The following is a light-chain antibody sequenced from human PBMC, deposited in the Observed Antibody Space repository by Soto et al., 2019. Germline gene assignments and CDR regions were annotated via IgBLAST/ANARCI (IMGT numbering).Light chain of an antibody. Sequence: DIQMTQTPPSLSLSVGDRVTITCRASQDISNSLNWYQQKPGKSPRALIYGASSLESGVPSRFSGRGSGTDFTLSISSLQPEDFATYFCQQSYITPYTFGQGTSLRIK. V-gene: IGKV1-39*01. J-gene: IGKJ2*01. CDR2: GAS. CDR3: QQSYITPYT. CDR1: QDISNS.